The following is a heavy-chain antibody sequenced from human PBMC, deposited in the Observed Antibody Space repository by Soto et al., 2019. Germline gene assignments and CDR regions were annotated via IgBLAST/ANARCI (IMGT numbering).Heavy chain of an antibody. J-gene: IGHJ4*02. CDR1: GGTFNSHA. D-gene: IGHD3-22*01. CDR2: IIPVFGSP. Sequence: QVQLVQSGAEVKKPTSSVKVSCKASGGTFNSHAISWVRQTPGQGLEWMGGIIPVFGSPNYPQKFQGRVTITADESASTVYMELTSLRSDDTAVYYCVRAGSGYYLAGDYWGQGSQVTVST. CDR3: VRAGSGYYLAGDY. V-gene: IGHV1-69*01.